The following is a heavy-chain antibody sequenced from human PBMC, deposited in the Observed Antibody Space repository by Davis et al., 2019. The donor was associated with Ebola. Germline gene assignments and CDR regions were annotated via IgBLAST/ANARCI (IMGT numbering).Heavy chain of an antibody. Sequence: ASVKVSCKASGYTFNSYGFTWVRQAPGQGLEWMGWISAYNGNTNYAQKFQGRVTVTRDTSKTTVYMYLSSLRSEDTALYYCTTPGGQDSGYDVFDIWGQGTLVTVSS. CDR1: GYTFNSYG. D-gene: IGHD5-12*01. J-gene: IGHJ4*02. V-gene: IGHV1-18*01. CDR2: ISAYNGNT. CDR3: TTPGGQDSGYDVFDI.